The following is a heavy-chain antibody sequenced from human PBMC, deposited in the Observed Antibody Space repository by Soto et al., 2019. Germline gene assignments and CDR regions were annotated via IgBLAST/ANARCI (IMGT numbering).Heavy chain of an antibody. D-gene: IGHD2-21*02. CDR1: GYTFTRNW. CDR2: IFPIDSDT. CDR3: ATPGGRDFNAFDV. J-gene: IGHJ3*01. Sequence: PGESLKISCXGSGYTFTRNWIGWVRQMPGKGLEWMGIIFPIDSDTRYSPSSQGQVTISADNSISTAYLQWSSLKASDTAIYYCATPGGRDFNAFDVWGQGTMVT. V-gene: IGHV5-51*01.